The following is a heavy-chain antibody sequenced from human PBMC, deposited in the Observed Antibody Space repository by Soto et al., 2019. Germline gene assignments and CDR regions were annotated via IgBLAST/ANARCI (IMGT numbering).Heavy chain of an antibody. V-gene: IGHV3-7*01. J-gene: IGHJ4*02. CDR3: ARDLFDY. CDR1: GFTFSNYW. Sequence: EVQLVESGGGLVQPGGSQRLSCAASGFTFSNYWMNWVRQAPGKGLEWVANINEDGSEKYYVDSAKGRFTISRDNAKNSLYLQMSSLRAEDTAVYYCARDLFDYWGQGTLVTVSS. CDR2: INEDGSEK.